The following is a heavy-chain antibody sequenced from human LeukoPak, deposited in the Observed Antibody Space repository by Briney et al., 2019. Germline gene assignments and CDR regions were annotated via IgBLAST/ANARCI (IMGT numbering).Heavy chain of an antibody. Sequence: SETLSLTCTVSGDASSRSRYYWGWIRQSPGKGLEWIGSIDYSGNTDYNPSLKSRVSLSVDTSKKQFSLKLNSVTAADTAVYYCARELTSLSGYDSHNWFDPWGQGTLVTVSS. CDR3: ARELTSLSGYDSHNWFDP. D-gene: IGHD5-12*01. CDR1: GDASSRSRYY. V-gene: IGHV4-39*07. CDR2: IDYSGNT. J-gene: IGHJ5*02.